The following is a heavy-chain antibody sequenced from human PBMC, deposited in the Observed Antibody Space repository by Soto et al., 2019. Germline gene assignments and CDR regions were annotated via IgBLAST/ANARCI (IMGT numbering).Heavy chain of an antibody. D-gene: IGHD3-10*01. J-gene: IGHJ6*02. Sequence: QVQLVQSGAEVKKPGSSVKVSCKASGGTFSSYAISWVRQAPGQGLEWMGGIIPIFGTANYAQKFQGRVMITADEPASTAYMGMRSLRSEDPAVYYCARDKTYYYGSGSYSVPDVWGQGTTVTVSS. CDR2: IIPIFGTA. CDR1: GGTFSSYA. V-gene: IGHV1-69*12. CDR3: ARDKTYYYGSGSYSVPDV.